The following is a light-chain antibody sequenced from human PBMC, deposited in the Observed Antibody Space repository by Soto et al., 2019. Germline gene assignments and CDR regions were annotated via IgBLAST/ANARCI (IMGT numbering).Light chain of an antibody. V-gene: IGKV1-39*01. CDR1: QSISSY. Sequence: DIQMTQSPSPLSASVGDRVTITCRSSQSISSYVNWYHQKPGIAPRLLIFAASNLQTGVPSRFSGSGSGTDFTITISSLQPEDFGTYFCQHTYSTPFTVGPGTKVDIK. CDR3: QHTYSTPFT. CDR2: AAS. J-gene: IGKJ3*01.